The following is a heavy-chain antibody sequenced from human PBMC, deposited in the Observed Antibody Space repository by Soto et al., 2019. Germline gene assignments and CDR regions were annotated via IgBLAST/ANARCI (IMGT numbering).Heavy chain of an antibody. V-gene: IGHV3-21*01. CDR3: ASGSDRSSSEGYYFDY. J-gene: IGHJ4*02. Sequence: GGSLRLSCAASGFTFSSYSMNWVRQAPGKGLEWVSSISSSSSYIYYADSVKGRFTISRDNAKNSLYLQMNSLRAEDTAVYYCASGSDRSSSEGYYFDYWGQGTLVTVSS. CDR2: ISSSSSYI. CDR1: GFTFSSYS. D-gene: IGHD6-6*01.